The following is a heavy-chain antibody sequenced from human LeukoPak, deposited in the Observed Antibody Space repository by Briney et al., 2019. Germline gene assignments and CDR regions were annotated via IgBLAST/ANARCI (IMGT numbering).Heavy chain of an antibody. CDR1: GFTFSDYY. Sequence: GGSLRLSCAASGFTFSDYYMSWIRQAPGKGLEWVSYISSSGSTIYYADSVKGRFTISRDNAKNSLYLQMNSLRAEDMAVYYCAKARWGATSSVNAFDIWGQGTMVTVSS. V-gene: IGHV3-11*04. D-gene: IGHD1-26*01. J-gene: IGHJ3*02. CDR3: AKARWGATSSVNAFDI. CDR2: ISSSGSTI.